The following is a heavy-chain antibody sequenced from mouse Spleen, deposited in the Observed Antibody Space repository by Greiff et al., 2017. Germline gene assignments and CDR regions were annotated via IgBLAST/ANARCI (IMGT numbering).Heavy chain of an antibody. CDR3: ARSNVVEGYWYFDV. J-gene: IGHJ1*01. Sequence: VQLKQSGPELVKPGASVKISCKASGYTFTDYYMNWVKQSHGKSLEWIGDINPNNGGTSYNQKFKGKATLTVDKSSSTAYMELRSLTSEDSAVYYCARSNVVEGYWYFDVWGAGTTVTVSS. D-gene: IGHD1-1*01. CDR2: INPNNGGT. CDR1: GYTFTDYY. V-gene: IGHV1-26*01.